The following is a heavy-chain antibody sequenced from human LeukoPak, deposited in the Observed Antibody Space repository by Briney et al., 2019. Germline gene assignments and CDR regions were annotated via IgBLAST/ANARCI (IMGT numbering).Heavy chain of an antibody. J-gene: IGHJ4*02. CDR2: IKQDESEK. CDR3: ARVEYYSGSYEDY. Sequence: AGGSLRLSCAASGFTFSTYWMSWVRQAPGKGLEWVANIKQDESEKYYVDSVRGRFTISRDNAKNSLYLQMNSLRDEDTAVYYCARVEYYSGSYEDYWGQGTLVTVSS. CDR1: GFTFSTYW. D-gene: IGHD3-10*01. V-gene: IGHV3-7*02.